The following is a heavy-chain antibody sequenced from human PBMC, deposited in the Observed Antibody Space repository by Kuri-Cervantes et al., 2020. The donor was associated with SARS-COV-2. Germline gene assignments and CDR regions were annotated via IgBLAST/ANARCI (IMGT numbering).Heavy chain of an antibody. CDR1: GGTFSSYA. V-gene: IGHV1-69*13. J-gene: IGHJ4*02. CDR3: AKWGNDYCDRLFDY. D-gene: IGHD4-17*01. Sequence: SVKVSCKASGGTFSSYAISWVRQAPGQGLEWMGGIIPIFGTANYAQKFQGRVTITADESTSTAYMELSSLRSEDTAVYYCAKWGNDYCDRLFDYWGQGTLVTVSS. CDR2: IIPIFGTA.